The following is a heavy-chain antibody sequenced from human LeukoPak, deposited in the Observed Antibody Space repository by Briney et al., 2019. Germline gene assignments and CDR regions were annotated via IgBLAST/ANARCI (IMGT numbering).Heavy chain of an antibody. Sequence: SETLSLTCTVSGVSINSHYWSWIRQPPGKGLEWIGFIYDSGSANYKSSLKSRVSMSVDTPKNQVSLKLNSVTAADTAVYYCARVLQNYYHMDVWGKGTTVTVSS. CDR3: ARVLQNYYHMDV. J-gene: IGHJ6*03. V-gene: IGHV4-59*11. D-gene: IGHD3-3*01. CDR1: GVSINSHY. CDR2: IYDSGSA.